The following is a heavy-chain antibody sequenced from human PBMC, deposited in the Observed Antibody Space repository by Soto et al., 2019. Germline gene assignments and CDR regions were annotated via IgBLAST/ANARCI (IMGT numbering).Heavy chain of an antibody. CDR1: GFSFSSYG. J-gene: IGHJ6*02. CDR2: IWFDGSIK. Sequence: AGGSLRLSCAASGFSFSSYGMHWVRQAPGKGLEWLTGIWFDGSIKYYADSVKGRFTISRDNSRNTLYLQMNSLRVEDTGVYFCARGYCSIDDCYRLHGSEVWGQGTALTVSS. V-gene: IGHV3-33*01. D-gene: IGHD2-2*01. CDR3: ARGYCSIDDCYRLHGSEV.